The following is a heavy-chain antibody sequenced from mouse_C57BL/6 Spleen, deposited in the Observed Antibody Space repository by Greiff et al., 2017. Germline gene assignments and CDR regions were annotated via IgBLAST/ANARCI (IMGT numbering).Heavy chain of an antibody. J-gene: IGHJ2*01. CDR1: GYTFTEYT. D-gene: IGHD3-3*01. Sequence: QVQLQQSGAELVKPGASVTLSCKASGYTFTEYTIHWVKQRSGQGLEWIGWFYPGSGSIKYNENFKDKATVTADKSSSTVYMELSRLTSEDSAVYFCARHEERWNGTNYFDYWGQGTTLTVSS. CDR2: FYPGSGSI. CDR3: ARHEERWNGTNYFDY. V-gene: IGHV1-62-2*01.